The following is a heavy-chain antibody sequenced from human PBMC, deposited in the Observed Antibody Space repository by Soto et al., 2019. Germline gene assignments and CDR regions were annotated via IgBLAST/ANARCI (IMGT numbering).Heavy chain of an antibody. CDR1: VFTFDDYA. CDR2: INWNSGSI. J-gene: IGHJ1*01. V-gene: IGHV3-9*01. Sequence: PVGSLRLSCAASVFTFDDYAMHCVRQFPGKCLEWVSGINWNSGSIGYADSVKGRFAISRDNAKNSLHMQMNSLRAEDTAFYYCVKDESINWYSGHFRHWGQGTLVSVSS. D-gene: IGHD6-13*01. CDR3: VKDESINWYSGHFRH.